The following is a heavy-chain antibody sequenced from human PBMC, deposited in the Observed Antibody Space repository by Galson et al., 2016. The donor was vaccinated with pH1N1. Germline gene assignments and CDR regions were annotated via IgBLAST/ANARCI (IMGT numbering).Heavy chain of an antibody. J-gene: IGHJ4*02. CDR3: TKETSPEHYCTANTCSKAFDL. V-gene: IGHV3-21*03. D-gene: IGHD3-16*01. CDR2: ISGSSRDT. CDR1: GFTFSSYG. Sequence: SLRLSCAASGFTFSSYGMSWVRQSPGKGLEWVSSISGSSRDTYFADSLKGRFTISRDNAKNSLYLEVNSLRAEDSGLYYCTKETSPEHYCTANTCSKAFDLWGQGTLVTVSS.